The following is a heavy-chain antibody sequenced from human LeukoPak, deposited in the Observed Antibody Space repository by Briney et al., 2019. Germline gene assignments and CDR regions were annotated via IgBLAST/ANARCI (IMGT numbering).Heavy chain of an antibody. V-gene: IGHV3-48*04. Sequence: YISSSSSTIYYADSVKGRFTISRDNAKNSLYLQMNSLRAEDTAVYYCASDFNYYDSSGYNYWGQGTLVTVSS. J-gene: IGHJ4*02. CDR3: ASDFNYYDSSGYNY. D-gene: IGHD3-22*01. CDR2: ISSSSSTI.